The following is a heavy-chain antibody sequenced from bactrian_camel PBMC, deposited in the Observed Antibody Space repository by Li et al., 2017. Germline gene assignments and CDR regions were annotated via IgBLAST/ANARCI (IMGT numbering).Heavy chain of an antibody. V-gene: IGHV3S53*01. J-gene: IGHJ6*01. CDR2: IDSDGSP. Sequence: HVQLVESGGGSVQAGGSLRLSCLASGYTFSTYCMGWFRQAPGKEREEVALIDSDGSPNYADSVKGRFTISKDNAKNTLDLRMTGLEPADTAMYYCAAASRCVFTQTSGYWGQGTQVTVS. D-gene: IGHD3*01. CDR1: GYTFSTYC. CDR3: AAASRCVFTQTSGY.